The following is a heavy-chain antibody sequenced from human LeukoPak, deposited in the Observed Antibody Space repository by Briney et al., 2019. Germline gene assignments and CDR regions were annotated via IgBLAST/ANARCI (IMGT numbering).Heavy chain of an antibody. Sequence: RASVKVSCKASGGTFSSYAISWVRQAPGQGLEWMGGIIPIFGTANYAQKFQGRVTITADESTSTAYMELSSLRSEDTAVYYCARERGKAAAGRVLSWFDPWGQGTLVTVSS. J-gene: IGHJ5*02. D-gene: IGHD6-13*01. V-gene: IGHV1-69*13. CDR3: ARERGKAAAGRVLSWFDP. CDR2: IIPIFGTA. CDR1: GGTFSSYA.